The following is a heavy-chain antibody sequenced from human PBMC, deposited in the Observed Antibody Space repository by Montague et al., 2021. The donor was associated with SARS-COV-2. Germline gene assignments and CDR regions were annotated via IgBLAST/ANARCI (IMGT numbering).Heavy chain of an antibody. D-gene: IGHD3-22*01. CDR3: ARVNYYDSSGYSIYDAFDI. V-gene: IGHV1-69*13. Sequence: SVKVSCKASGGTFSSYAISWVRQAPGQGLEWMGGIIPIFGTANYAQEFQGRVTITADESTSTAYMELSSLRSEDTAVYYCARVNYYDSSGYSIYDAFDIWGQGTMVTVSS. J-gene: IGHJ3*02. CDR1: GGTFSSYA. CDR2: IIPIFGTA.